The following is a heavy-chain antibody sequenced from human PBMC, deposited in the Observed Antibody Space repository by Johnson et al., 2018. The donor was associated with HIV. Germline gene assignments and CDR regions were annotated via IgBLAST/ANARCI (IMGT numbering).Heavy chain of an antibody. CDR1: GFTFSSYA. D-gene: IGHD6-6*01. Sequence: QVQLVESGGGLIQPGGSLRLSCAASGFTFSSYAMHWVRQAPGKGLEWVAVIWYDGSNKYYADSVKGRFTISRDNSKNTLYLQMDSLRVEDTAVYYCASTRLGAFDIWGQGTMVTVSS. CDR3: ASTRLGAFDI. CDR2: IWYDGSNK. J-gene: IGHJ3*02. V-gene: IGHV3-33*08.